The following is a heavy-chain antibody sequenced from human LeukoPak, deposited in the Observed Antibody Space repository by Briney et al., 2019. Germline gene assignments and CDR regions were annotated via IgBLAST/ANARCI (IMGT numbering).Heavy chain of an antibody. Sequence: GGSLRLSCAASGFTFSDYYMSWIRQAPGKGLEWVSYISSSGSTLYYADSVKGRFTISRDNAKNSLYLQMNSLRAEDTAVYYCARVGFTMVRGVLFAFDYWGQGTLVTVSS. V-gene: IGHV3-11*01. J-gene: IGHJ4*02. CDR2: ISSSGSTL. CDR1: GFTFSDYY. D-gene: IGHD3-10*01. CDR3: ARVGFTMVRGVLFAFDY.